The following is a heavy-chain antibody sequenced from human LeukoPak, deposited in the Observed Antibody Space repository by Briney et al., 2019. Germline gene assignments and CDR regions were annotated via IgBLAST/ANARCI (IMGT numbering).Heavy chain of an antibody. CDR3: TRGGWYCSNTSCYSVPNDY. CDR1: GFTFGDYA. Sequence: GGSLRLSCTASGFTFGDYAMSWVRQAPGKGLEWVGFIRSKANGGTTEYAAPVKGRFTISNDDSKRFAYLQMNSLKTEGTAVYYCTRGGWYCSNTSCYSVPNDYWGQGTLVSVSS. J-gene: IGHJ4*02. V-gene: IGHV3-49*04. D-gene: IGHD2-2*01. CDR2: IRSKANGGTT.